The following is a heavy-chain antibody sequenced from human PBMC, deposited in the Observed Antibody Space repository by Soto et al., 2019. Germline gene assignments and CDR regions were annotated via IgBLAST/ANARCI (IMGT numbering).Heavy chain of an antibody. Sequence: PGESLKISCKGSGYSFTSYWIGWVRQMPGKGLEWMGIIYPGDSDTRYSPSFQGQVTISADKSISTAYLQWSSLKASDTAMYYCARLRAGCSSTSCYHWFDPWGQGTLVTVSS. CDR2: IYPGDSDT. D-gene: IGHD2-2*01. CDR1: GYSFTSYW. J-gene: IGHJ5*02. V-gene: IGHV5-51*01. CDR3: ARLRAGCSSTSCYHWFDP.